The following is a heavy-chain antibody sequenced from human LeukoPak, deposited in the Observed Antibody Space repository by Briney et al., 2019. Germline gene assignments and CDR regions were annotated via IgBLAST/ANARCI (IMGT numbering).Heavy chain of an antibody. D-gene: IGHD3-3*01. Sequence: GGSLRLSCAASRFTFSSYAMSWVRQAPGKGPEWVSAISGNGVVTYYADSVKGRFTISRDNAKNSLYLQMNSLRAEDTALYYCARVKGSGYRNSIDYWGQGTLVTVSS. J-gene: IGHJ4*02. CDR1: RFTFSSYA. CDR2: ISGNGVVT. V-gene: IGHV3-23*01. CDR3: ARVKGSGYRNSIDY.